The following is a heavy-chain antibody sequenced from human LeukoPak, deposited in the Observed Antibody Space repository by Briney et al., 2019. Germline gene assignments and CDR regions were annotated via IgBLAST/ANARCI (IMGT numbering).Heavy chain of an antibody. Sequence: SVKVSCKASGGTFSSYAISWVRQAPGQGLEWMGGIIPIFGTANYAQKFQGGVTITADESTSTAYMELSSLRSEDTAVYYCARWIVYPSHVPGINYFDYWGQGTLVTVSS. CDR1: GGTFSSYA. CDR3: ARWIVYPSHVPGINYFDY. CDR2: IIPIFGTA. J-gene: IGHJ4*02. D-gene: IGHD5-12*01. V-gene: IGHV1-69*01.